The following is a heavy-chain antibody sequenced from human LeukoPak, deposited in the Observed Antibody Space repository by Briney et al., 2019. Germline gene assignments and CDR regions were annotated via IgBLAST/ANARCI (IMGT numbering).Heavy chain of an antibody. Sequence: GGSLRLSCATSGFTFSSNWMSWVRHVPGRGLDWVANIKPDGSAEYYAASVKGRFTASRDNAENSLYLQMNSLRVEDTAVYYCARDRVGATAGRYYYGMDVWGQGTTVTVSS. V-gene: IGHV3-7*01. CDR2: IKPDGSAE. D-gene: IGHD1-26*01. CDR1: GFTFSSNW. J-gene: IGHJ6*02. CDR3: ARDRVGATAGRYYYGMDV.